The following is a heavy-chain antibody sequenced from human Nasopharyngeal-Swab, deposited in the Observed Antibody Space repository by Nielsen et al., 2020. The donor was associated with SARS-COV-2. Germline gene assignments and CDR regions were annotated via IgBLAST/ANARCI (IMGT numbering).Heavy chain of an antibody. D-gene: IGHD2-15*01. CDR2: IYPGDSDT. Sequence: GESLKISCKGSGYSFTSYWIGWARQMPGKGLEWMGIIYPGDSDTRYSPSFQGQVTISADKSISTAYLQWSSLKASDTAMYYCARSYCSGGSCYYYYGMDVWGQGTTVTVSS. CDR3: ARSYCSGGSCYYYYGMDV. J-gene: IGHJ6*02. V-gene: IGHV5-51*01. CDR1: GYSFTSYW.